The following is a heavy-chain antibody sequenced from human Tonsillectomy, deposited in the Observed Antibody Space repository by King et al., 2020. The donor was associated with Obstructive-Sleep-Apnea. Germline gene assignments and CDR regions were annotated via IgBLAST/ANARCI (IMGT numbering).Heavy chain of an antibody. J-gene: IGHJ6*02. D-gene: IGHD3-16*02. CDR2: IRSKANSYAT. CDR1: GFTFSGSA. Sequence: VQLVESGGGLVQPGGSLKLSCAASGFTFSGSAMHWVRQASGKGLEWVGRIRSKANSYATAYAASVKGRFTISRDDSKNTAYRHMNSLKTEDTAVYYCTRRLIDIQYGMDVWGQGTTVTVSS. V-gene: IGHV3-73*01. CDR3: TRRLIDIQYGMDV.